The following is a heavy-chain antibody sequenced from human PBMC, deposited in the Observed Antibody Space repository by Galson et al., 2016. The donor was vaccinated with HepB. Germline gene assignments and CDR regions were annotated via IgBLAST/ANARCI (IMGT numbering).Heavy chain of an antibody. CDR3: ARGGSGHLDFDS. V-gene: IGHV3-23*01. CDR2: ISGIDGRP. D-gene: IGHD5-12*01. Sequence: SLRLSCAASGITFSSHALNWVRQAPGKGLEWVSSISGIDGRPYYTESVKGRFTISRDDSKSTLYLQVNSLRAEDTALYYCARGGSGHLDFDSWGQGTLVTVSS. CDR1: GITFSSHA. J-gene: IGHJ4*02.